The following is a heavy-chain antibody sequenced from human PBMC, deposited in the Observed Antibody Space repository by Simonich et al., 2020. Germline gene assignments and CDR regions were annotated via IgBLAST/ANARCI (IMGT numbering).Heavy chain of an antibody. D-gene: IGHD6-13*01. CDR1: GYSISSGYY. V-gene: IGHV4-38-2*01. J-gene: IGHJ3*02. CDR3: ASLSGIAAAGTRFDI. Sequence: QVQLQESGPGLVKPSETLSLTCAVSGYSISSGYYGGGIRQPPGKGLEWIGIIYNSGSTNTNPSLKSRVTISVDTSKNQFSLKLSSVTAADTAVYYCASLSGIAAAGTRFDIWGQGTMVTVSS. CDR2: IYNSGST.